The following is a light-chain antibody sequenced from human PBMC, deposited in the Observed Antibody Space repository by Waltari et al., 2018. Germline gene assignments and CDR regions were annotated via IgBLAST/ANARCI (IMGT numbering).Light chain of an antibody. CDR3: GTWDSTLSAVV. CDR2: DNN. J-gene: IGLJ3*02. Sequence: QSMLPQPPSVSAAPGQQVTISCSGSSSNIGSNSVSWYHQLPGTAPKVLIYDNNKRPSGIPDRFSGSKSATSATLGITGLQTGDEADYYCGTWDSTLSAVVFGGGTKLTVL. CDR1: SSNIGSNS. V-gene: IGLV1-51*01.